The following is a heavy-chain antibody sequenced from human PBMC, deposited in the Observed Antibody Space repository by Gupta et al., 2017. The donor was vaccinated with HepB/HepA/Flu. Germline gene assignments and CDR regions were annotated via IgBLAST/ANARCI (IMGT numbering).Heavy chain of an antibody. Sequence: QVQLQESGPGLVKPSQTLSLTCTVSGGSISSGGYYWSWIRQHPGKGLEWIGYIYYGGSTYYNPSLKSRVTISVDTSKNQFSLKLSSVTAADTAVYYCAREGAMVRADYGMDVWGQGTTVTVSS. V-gene: IGHV4-31*03. CDR1: GGSISSGGYY. D-gene: IGHD3-10*01. CDR2: IYYGGST. CDR3: AREGAMVRADYGMDV. J-gene: IGHJ6*02.